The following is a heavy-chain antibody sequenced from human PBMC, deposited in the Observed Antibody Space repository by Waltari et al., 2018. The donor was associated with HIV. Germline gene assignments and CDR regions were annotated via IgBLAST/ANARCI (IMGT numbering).Heavy chain of an antibody. CDR3: ARDLRPKGIYYYYGMDV. CDR2: IYSGGRT. D-gene: IGHD1-20*01. CDR1: GFSSVSSNY. J-gene: IGHJ6*02. V-gene: IGHV3-53*01. Sequence: EVQLVESGGGLIQPGGSLRVSCAASGFSSVSSNYMNWVRQAHGNGLEWVSGIYSGGRTYYADSVKGRFTISRDNSKNTLFLQMNSLGAEDTAVYYCARDLRPKGIYYYYGMDVWGQGTTVTVSS.